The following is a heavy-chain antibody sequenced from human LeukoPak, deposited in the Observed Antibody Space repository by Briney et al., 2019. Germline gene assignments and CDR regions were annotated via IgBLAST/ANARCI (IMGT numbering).Heavy chain of an antibody. J-gene: IGHJ3*02. CDR2: INPNSGGT. CDR1: GYTFTGYY. Sequence: ASVKVSCKASGYTFTGYYMHWVRQAPREELEWMGCINPNSGGTNYAQNFQGRVTMTRDTSISTAYMELSRLRSDDTALYYCARASGRYSDAFDIWGQGTMVTVSS. D-gene: IGHD1-26*01. CDR3: ARASGRYSDAFDI. V-gene: IGHV1-2*02.